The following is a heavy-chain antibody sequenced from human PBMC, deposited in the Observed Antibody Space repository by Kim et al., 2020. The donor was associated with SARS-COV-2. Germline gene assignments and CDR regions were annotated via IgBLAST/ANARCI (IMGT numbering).Heavy chain of an antibody. CDR1: GFTFSSYS. D-gene: IGHD6-19*01. CDR3: AITAGTSRTFDY. V-gene: IGHV3-21*01. Sequence: GGSLRLSCAASGFTFSSYSMNWVRQAPGKGLEWVSSISSSSRYIYYADSVKGRFTISRDNAKNSLYLQMNSLRAEDTAVYYCAITAGTSRTFDYWGQGTLVTVSS. CDR2: ISSSSRYI. J-gene: IGHJ4*02.